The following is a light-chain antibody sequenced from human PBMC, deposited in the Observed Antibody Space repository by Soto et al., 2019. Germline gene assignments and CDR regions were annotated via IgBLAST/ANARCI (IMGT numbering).Light chain of an antibody. CDR2: RNN. Sequence: QSVLTQPPSASATPGQRVTISCSGSSSNIGDNYVYWYQQFPGTAPKLLIYRNNERPSGVPDRFSGSKSGTSASLAISGLRSEDEADYYCASWDNVVTWVFDGGTKLTVL. CDR3: ASWDNVVTWV. J-gene: IGLJ3*02. V-gene: IGLV1-47*01. CDR1: SSNIGDNY.